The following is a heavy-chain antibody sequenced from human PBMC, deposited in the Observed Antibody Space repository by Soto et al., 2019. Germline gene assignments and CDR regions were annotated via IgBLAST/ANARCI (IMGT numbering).Heavy chain of an antibody. Sequence: GGSLRLSCAASGFTFSSYAMSWVRQAPGKGLEWVSAISGSGGSTYYADSVKGRFTISRDNSKNTLYLQMNSLRAEDTAVYYCAKELYSSSWTGVYYFDYWGQGTLVTVSS. CDR1: GFTFSSYA. J-gene: IGHJ4*02. V-gene: IGHV3-23*01. CDR2: ISGSGGST. D-gene: IGHD6-13*01. CDR3: AKELYSSSWTGVYYFDY.